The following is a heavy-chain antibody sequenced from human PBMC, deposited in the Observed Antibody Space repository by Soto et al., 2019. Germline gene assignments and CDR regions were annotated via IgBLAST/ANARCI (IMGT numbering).Heavy chain of an antibody. J-gene: IGHJ6*02. Sequence: ASVKVSCKASGYTFTSYTIHWVRQAPGQRLEWMGWINAGNGNTKYSQKFQGRVTITRDTSASTAYMELSSLRSEDTAVYYCASEYYFDSSDYYYGMDVWGQGTTVTVSS. CDR3: ASEYYFDSSDYYYGMDV. CDR2: INAGNGNT. V-gene: IGHV1-3*01. D-gene: IGHD3-22*01. CDR1: GYTFTSYT.